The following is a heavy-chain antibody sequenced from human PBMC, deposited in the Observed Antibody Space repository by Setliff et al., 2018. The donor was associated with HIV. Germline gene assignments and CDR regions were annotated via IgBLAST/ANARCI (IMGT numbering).Heavy chain of an antibody. CDR2: IIPILGIA. V-gene: IGHV1-69*10. Sequence: SVKVSCKASGYTFTTYYIHWVRQAPGQGLEWMGGIIPILGIANYAQKFQGRVTITADKSTSTAYMELSSLRSEDTAVYYCARSRAINYYDKMFDPWGQGTLVTVSS. D-gene: IGHD3-22*01. CDR3: ARSRAINYYDKMFDP. J-gene: IGHJ5*02. CDR1: GYTFTTYY.